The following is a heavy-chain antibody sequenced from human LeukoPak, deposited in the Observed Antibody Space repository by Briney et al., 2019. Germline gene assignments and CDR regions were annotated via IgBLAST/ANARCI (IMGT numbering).Heavy chain of an antibody. V-gene: IGHV4-59*08. CDR1: GGSVSSFY. Sequence: PSETLSLTCTVSGGSVSSFYWSWIRQPPGKGLEWIGYIFHSGSTNYNPSLKSRVTLSLDTSKNQFPLKLGSVTAADTAVYYCARQPYMLGAYYFDYWAQGTLVTVSS. J-gene: IGHJ4*02. D-gene: IGHD1-26*01. CDR3: ARQPYMLGAYYFDY. CDR2: IFHSGST.